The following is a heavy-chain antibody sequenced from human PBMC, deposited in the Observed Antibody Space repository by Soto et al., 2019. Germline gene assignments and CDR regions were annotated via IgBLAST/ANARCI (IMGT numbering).Heavy chain of an antibody. D-gene: IGHD2-21*02. V-gene: IGHV1-3*01. CDR1: GYTFTSYA. CDR2: TNAGNGNT. CDR3: ARSIVVVTALDY. J-gene: IGHJ4*02. Sequence: EGSVEVSCQASGYTFTSYALHLVRPGPGQRLEWMGWTNAGNGNTKYSQKFQGRVTINRDTSASTAYMELSSLRSEDTAVYYCARSIVVVTALDYWGQGTLVTVSS.